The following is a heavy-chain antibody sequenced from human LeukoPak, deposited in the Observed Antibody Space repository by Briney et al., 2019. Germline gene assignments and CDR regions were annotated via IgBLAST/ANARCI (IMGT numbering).Heavy chain of an antibody. Sequence: GGSLRLSCAASGFTFSSYAMSCVRQAPGKGLEWVSAISGSGGSTYYADSVKGRFTISRDNSKNTLYLQMNSLRAEDTAVYYCARWTDFWSGYYFFDYWGQGTLVTVSS. D-gene: IGHD3-3*01. J-gene: IGHJ4*02. V-gene: IGHV3-23*01. CDR1: GFTFSSYA. CDR3: ARWTDFWSGYYFFDY. CDR2: ISGSGGST.